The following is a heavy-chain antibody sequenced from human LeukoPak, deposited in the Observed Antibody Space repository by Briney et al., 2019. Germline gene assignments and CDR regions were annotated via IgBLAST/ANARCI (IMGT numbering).Heavy chain of an antibody. Sequence: GGSLRLSCAASRFTLSTYWMSWVRQAPGEWLEWVAHIKQDGSQEYYVDSVKGRFTISRDSAKNSLYLQMNSLRAEDTAVYYCARGVPYDSWSGPHYSDYWGQGTLVTVSS. J-gene: IGHJ4*02. V-gene: IGHV3-7*01. CDR3: ARGVPYDSWSGPHYSDY. CDR1: RFTLSTYW. D-gene: IGHD3-3*01. CDR2: IKQDGSQE.